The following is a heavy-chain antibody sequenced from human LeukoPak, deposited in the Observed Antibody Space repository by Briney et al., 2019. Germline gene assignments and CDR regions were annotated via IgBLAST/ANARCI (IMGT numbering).Heavy chain of an antibody. CDR2: IGSNGDDK. D-gene: IGHD2-8*01. V-gene: IGHV3-48*03. Sequence: GGSLRLSCAVSGFTFSNYAITWVRQAPGKGLEWLSYIGSNGDDKLYADSVKGRFTISRDDAKNSVYLQMNSLRDEDTALYYCARDINGDEDFDYWGQGTLVTVSS. CDR3: ARDINGDEDFDY. CDR1: GFTFSNYA. J-gene: IGHJ4*02.